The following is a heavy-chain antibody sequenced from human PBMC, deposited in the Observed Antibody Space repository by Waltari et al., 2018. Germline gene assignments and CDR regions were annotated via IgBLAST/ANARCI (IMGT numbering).Heavy chain of an antibody. CDR3: ARDWVYDAQY. CDR1: GFTLCSYS. V-gene: IGHV3-21*02. Sequence: EVQVVESGGGLVKPGGSLRRSCVVSGFTLCSYSLKWVRQAPGKGLVWVSSISSGSTHTFYADSVKGRFTISRNDANNSMFLQMTNLSAEDTGVYFCARDWVYDAQYWGQGTLVTVSS. J-gene: IGHJ4*02. CDR2: ISSGSTHT. D-gene: IGHD5-12*01.